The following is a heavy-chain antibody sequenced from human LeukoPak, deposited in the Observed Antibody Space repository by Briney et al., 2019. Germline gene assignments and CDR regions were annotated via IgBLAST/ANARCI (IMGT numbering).Heavy chain of an antibody. D-gene: IGHD6-19*01. Sequence: GGSLRLSCAASGFTFSSYAMSWVRQAPGKGLEWVSAISGSGGSTYYADSVKGRFTISSDNSKNTLYLQMNSLRAEDTAVYYCATDSSGWSYFDYWGQGTLVTVSS. CDR3: ATDSSGWSYFDY. CDR2: ISGSGGST. V-gene: IGHV3-23*01. J-gene: IGHJ4*02. CDR1: GFTFSSYA.